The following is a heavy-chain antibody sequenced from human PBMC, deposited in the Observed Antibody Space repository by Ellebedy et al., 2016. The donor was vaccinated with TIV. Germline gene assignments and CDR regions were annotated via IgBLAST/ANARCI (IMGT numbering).Heavy chain of an antibody. D-gene: IGHD3-22*01. Sequence: GESLKISXAASGFTFSSYSMNWVRQAPGKGLEWVSSISSSSSYIYYADSVKGRFTISRDNAKNSLYLQMNSLRAEDTAVYYCARDTYYYDSSGPAMPYFDYWGQGTLVTVSS. CDR1: GFTFSSYS. V-gene: IGHV3-21*01. CDR2: ISSSSSYI. J-gene: IGHJ4*02. CDR3: ARDTYYYDSSGPAMPYFDY.